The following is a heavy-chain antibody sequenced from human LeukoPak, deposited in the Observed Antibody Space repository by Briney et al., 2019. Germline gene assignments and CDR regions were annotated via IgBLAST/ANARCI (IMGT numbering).Heavy chain of an antibody. V-gene: IGHV3-23*01. CDR2: ITGTGGST. CDR1: GFSLSTYG. D-gene: IGHD3-9*01. CDR3: AKDHGTAVAGFYY. Sequence: GASLRLSCAASGFSLSTYGASWVRQPPGEGREWVSGITGTGGSTYYADSVKGRFTVSRDTSKNTLYLKMNSLRAEDTAIYYCAKDHGTAVAGFYYWGQGTLVTVSS. J-gene: IGHJ4*02.